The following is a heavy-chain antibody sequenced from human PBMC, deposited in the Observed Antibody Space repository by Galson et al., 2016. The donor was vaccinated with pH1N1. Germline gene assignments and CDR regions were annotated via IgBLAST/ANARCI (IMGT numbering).Heavy chain of an antibody. D-gene: IGHD5-12*01. CDR2: DLYAGTNE. J-gene: IGHJ4*02. Sequence: SLRLSCAASGFTFTNFAMHWVRQAPGKGLEWVAVDLYAGTNEYLADSVKVRFTVSRDNSKNTLHLKMNSLRPSDTALYYRGRDSEYSAYDLFHWGQGTLVAVSS. CDR1: GFTFTNFA. V-gene: IGHV3-30-3*01. CDR3: GRDSEYSAYDLFH.